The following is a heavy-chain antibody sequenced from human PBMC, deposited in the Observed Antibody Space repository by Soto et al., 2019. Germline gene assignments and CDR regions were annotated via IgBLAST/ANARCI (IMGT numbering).Heavy chain of an antibody. CDR3: ARARGSGDDY. V-gene: IGHV1-8*01. J-gene: IGHJ4*02. CDR2: VNPNSGNT. D-gene: IGHD3-10*01. CDR1: GYTFSSYD. Sequence: QVQLVQSGAEVKKPGASVKVSCKASGYTFSSYDINWVRQATGQGLEWMGWVNPNSGNTDYAQKFQGRVTMTTDTSISTAFMELTSLISEDTAIYYCARARGSGDDYWGQGTRVTVSS.